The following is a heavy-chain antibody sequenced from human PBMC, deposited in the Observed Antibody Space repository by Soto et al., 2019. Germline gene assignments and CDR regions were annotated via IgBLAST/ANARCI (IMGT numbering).Heavy chain of an antibody. D-gene: IGHD3-10*01. CDR3: VRLLWFGELT. Sequence: QITLKESGPTLVKPTQTLTLTCTISGFSLSTSGVGVGWIRQPPGKALDWLALIYWDGDKRYSPSLKSRLTITKDTSKNQVVLTMTNMDPVDPATYYCVRLLWFGELTWGQGTLVTVSS. V-gene: IGHV2-5*02. J-gene: IGHJ4*02. CDR1: GFSLSTSGVG. CDR2: IYWDGDK.